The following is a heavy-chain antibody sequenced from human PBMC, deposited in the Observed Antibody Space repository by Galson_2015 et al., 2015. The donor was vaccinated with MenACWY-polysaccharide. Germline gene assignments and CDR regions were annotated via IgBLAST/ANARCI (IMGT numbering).Heavy chain of an antibody. J-gene: IGHJ4*01. CDR1: GFTFSTYW. V-gene: IGHV3-74*01. CDR3: ARGYSAND. CDR2: IKSDGSST. Sequence: SLRLSCAASGFTFSTYWMHWVRQAPGKGLVWVSRIKSDGSSTNYADSVKGRFTISRDNAKNTLYLQMNSLRAEDTALYYCARGYSANDWGHGTLVAVSA. D-gene: IGHD5-12*01.